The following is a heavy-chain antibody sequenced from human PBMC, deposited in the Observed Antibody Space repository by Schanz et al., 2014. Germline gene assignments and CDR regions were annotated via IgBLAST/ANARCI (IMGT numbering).Heavy chain of an antibody. Sequence: VQLVESGGGVVQPGGSLRLSCESSEFTFTSYKMNWVRQAPGKGLEWVSSIARSSRSSNYAESVKGRVTISRNNTRNSASQQRRRRRGEDTAVDYCGGGGDVSSVQKGLQFWGRGTLVIVSS. CDR2: IARSSRSS. CDR1: EFTFTSYK. V-gene: IGHV3-21*01. J-gene: IGHJ1*01. CDR3: GGGGDVSSVQKGLQF. D-gene: IGHD3-10*01.